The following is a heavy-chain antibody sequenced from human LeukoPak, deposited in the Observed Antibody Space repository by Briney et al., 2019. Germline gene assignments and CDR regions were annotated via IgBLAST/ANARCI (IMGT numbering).Heavy chain of an antibody. Sequence: GGSLRLSCAASGFTFSIYALSWVRQAPGKGLGWVSVLGGSETSTSYADSVKGRFTISRDNSKNTLYLQMNSLRTEDTAVYYCAKDWGGSYHGNAFDIWGQGTMVTVSS. CDR1: GFTFSIYA. CDR2: LGGSETST. D-gene: IGHD1-26*01. J-gene: IGHJ3*02. V-gene: IGHV3-23*01. CDR3: AKDWGGSYHGNAFDI.